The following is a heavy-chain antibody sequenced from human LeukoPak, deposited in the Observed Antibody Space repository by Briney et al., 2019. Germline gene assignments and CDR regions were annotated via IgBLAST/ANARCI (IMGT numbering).Heavy chain of an antibody. Sequence: GGSLRLSCAASGFTFSVYGMHWVRQAPGKGLEWVVFIQYDGTDKYYADSVKGRFTISRDSSKNTLHLQVNSLRAEDTAVYYCARLEEGGYDFDFDYWGQGALVTVSS. J-gene: IGHJ4*02. D-gene: IGHD5-12*01. CDR2: IQYDGTDK. CDR1: GFTFSVYG. CDR3: ARLEEGGYDFDFDY. V-gene: IGHV3-30*12.